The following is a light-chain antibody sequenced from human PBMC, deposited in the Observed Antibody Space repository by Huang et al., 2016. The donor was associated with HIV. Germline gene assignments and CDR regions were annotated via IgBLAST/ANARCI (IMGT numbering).Light chain of an antibody. CDR2: ATS. CDR1: QSITTY. CDR3: QQSYNLPYT. J-gene: IGKJ2*01. Sequence: DIQMTQSPPSLSASLGDRVTITCRASQSITTYLNWYRHKPGEAPELLIHATSTLQKGVPSRCSGGGSGTDFTLTITNLQPEDVASYYCQQSYNLPYTFGRGTKVDIK. V-gene: IGKV1-39*01.